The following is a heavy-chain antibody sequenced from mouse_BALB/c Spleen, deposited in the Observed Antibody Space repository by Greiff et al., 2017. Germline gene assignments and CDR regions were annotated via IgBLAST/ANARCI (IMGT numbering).Heavy chain of an antibody. CDR2: IWSGGST. V-gene: IGHV2-4-1*01. CDR3: ASPSFTTVVGGYAMDY. CDR1: GFSLTSYG. D-gene: IGHD1-1*01. J-gene: IGHJ4*01. Sequence: VQLQQSGPGLVQPSQSLSITCTVSGFSLTSYGVHWVRQSPGKGLEWLGVIWSGGSTDYNAAFISRLSISKDNSKSQVFFKMNSLQADDTAIYYCASPSFTTVVGGYAMDYWGQGTSVTVSS.